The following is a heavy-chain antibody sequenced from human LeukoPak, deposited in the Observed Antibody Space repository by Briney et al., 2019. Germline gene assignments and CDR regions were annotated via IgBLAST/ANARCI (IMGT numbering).Heavy chain of an antibody. D-gene: IGHD2-2*02. CDR2: MKNKTDGGTT. J-gene: IGHJ4*02. Sequence: GGSLRLFCSASGFTLSNVWMSWVRPAPGKGREWVGRMKNKTDGGTTDYAAPVKGRFTISRDDSKNTLYLQMNSLKTEDTAVYYCTTTPVVPAAIPSTWGQGTLVTVSS. V-gene: IGHV3-15*01. CDR3: TTTPVVPAAIPST. CDR1: GFTLSNVW.